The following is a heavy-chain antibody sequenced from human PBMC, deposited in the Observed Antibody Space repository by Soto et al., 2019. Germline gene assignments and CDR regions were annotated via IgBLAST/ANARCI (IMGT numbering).Heavy chain of an antibody. Sequence: ISGSGGSTHYADSVKGRFTISRDNSKNTLHLQMNSLRVEDTAIIKSSGYYCYHSYYGMDVWGQGTTVTVSS. CDR3: SGYYCYHSYYGMDV. V-gene: IGHV3-23*01. D-gene: IGHD3-22*01. CDR2: ISGSGGST. J-gene: IGHJ6*02.